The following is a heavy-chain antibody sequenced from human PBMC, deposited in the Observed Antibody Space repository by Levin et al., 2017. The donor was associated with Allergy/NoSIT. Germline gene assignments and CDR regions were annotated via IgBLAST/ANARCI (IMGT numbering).Heavy chain of an antibody. CDR2: TYSRSKWYN. CDR1: GDSVSSNSAA. J-gene: IGHJ4*02. Sequence: SQTLSLTCAISGDSVSSNSAAWNWIRQSPSRGLEWLGRTYSRSKWYNDYAVSVKSRITINPDTSKNQFSLQLNSVTPEDTAVYYCTRALGYSYGFSFDCWGQGTLVTVSS. V-gene: IGHV6-1*01. D-gene: IGHD5-18*01. CDR3: TRALGYSYGFSFDC.